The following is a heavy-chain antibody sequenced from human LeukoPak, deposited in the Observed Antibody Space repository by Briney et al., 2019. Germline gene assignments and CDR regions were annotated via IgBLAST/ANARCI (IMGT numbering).Heavy chain of an antibody. Sequence: PGGSLRLSCAASGFTFSSYAMTWVHQAPGKGLEWVSGISESGGSTYYADSVKGRFTISRDKSKNTLYLQMNSLRAEDTAVYYCAKDSGFWRGSEHWGQGTLVTVSS. CDR3: AKDSGFWRGSEH. CDR1: GFTFSSYA. D-gene: IGHD3-3*01. CDR2: ISESGGST. J-gene: IGHJ1*01. V-gene: IGHV3-23*01.